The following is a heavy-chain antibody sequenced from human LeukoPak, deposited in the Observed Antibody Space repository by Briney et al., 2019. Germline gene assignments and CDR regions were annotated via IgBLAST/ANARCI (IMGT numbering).Heavy chain of an antibody. V-gene: IGHV1-8*03. CDR3: ERYSTKDAFDI. J-gene: IGHJ3*02. CDR2: INPNSGNT. CDR1: GYTFTSYD. D-gene: IGHD6-13*01. Sequence: ASVKVSCKASGYTFTSYDINWVRQAPGQGLEWMGWINPNSGNTGYAQKFQGRVTITRNTSISTAYMELSSLRFEDTATYYCERYSTKDAFDIWGQGTMVTVSS.